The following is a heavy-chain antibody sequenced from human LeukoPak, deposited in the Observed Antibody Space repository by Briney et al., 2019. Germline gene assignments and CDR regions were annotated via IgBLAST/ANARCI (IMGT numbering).Heavy chain of an antibody. D-gene: IGHD6-19*01. CDR2: ISGSGDST. Sequence: GGSLRLSCAASGFTFRSYAMSWVRQPPGKGLEWVSGISGSGDSTYYAGSVKGRFSISRDNSKNTLYLQMSSLSAEDTAVYYCAKDPRAGSGWGSFDSWGQGTLVTVSS. CDR1: GFTFRSYA. V-gene: IGHV3-23*01. J-gene: IGHJ4*02. CDR3: AKDPRAGSGWGSFDS.